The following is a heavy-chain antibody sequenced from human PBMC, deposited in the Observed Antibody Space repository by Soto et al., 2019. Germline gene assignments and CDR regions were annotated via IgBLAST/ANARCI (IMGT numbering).Heavy chain of an antibody. D-gene: IGHD2-15*01. J-gene: IGHJ4*02. CDR2: ISHDGATT. CDR1: GFTFSSYD. V-gene: IGHV3-23*01. Sequence: EVQLLESGGNLVQPGGSLRLSCVASGFTFSSYDMTWVRQAPGKGLEYLSGISHDGATTYYPASVKGRFTISRDNSKNTVYLHLTSLRVDDTAVYYCAKRMSYYFDYWGQGTLVTVSS. CDR3: AKRMSYYFDY.